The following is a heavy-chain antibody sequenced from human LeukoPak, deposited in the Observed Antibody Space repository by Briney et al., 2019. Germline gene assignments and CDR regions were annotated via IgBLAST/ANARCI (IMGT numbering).Heavy chain of an antibody. Sequence: GGSLRLSCAASGFAFSSYEMNWVRQAPGKGLEWVSYISSSGSTIYYADSVKGRFTISRDNAKNSLYLQMNSLRAEDTAVYYCARDLPSWIVVENGAFDIWGQGTMVTVSS. J-gene: IGHJ3*02. CDR3: ARDLPSWIVVENGAFDI. V-gene: IGHV3-48*03. D-gene: IGHD3-22*01. CDR2: ISSSGSTI. CDR1: GFAFSSYE.